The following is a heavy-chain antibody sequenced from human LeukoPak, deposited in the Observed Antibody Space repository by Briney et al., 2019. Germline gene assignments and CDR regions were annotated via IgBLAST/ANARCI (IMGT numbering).Heavy chain of an antibody. V-gene: IGHV1-69*04. CDR1: GYTFTVYY. J-gene: IGHJ4*02. D-gene: IGHD3-16*01. Sequence: EASVTVSFTSSGYTFTVYYLHWVRQAPGQGNEWMGRIIPILGIANYARKFQGRVTITADKSTSTSYMELSSLGSEGTAVYYCAKARLGFDYWGQGTLVTVSS. CDR2: IIPILGIA. CDR3: AKARLGFDY.